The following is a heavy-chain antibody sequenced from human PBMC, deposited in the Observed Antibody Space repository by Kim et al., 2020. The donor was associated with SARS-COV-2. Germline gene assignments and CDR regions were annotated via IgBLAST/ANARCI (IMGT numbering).Heavy chain of an antibody. D-gene: IGHD3-3*01. Sequence: ASVKVSCKASGYTFTSYDINWVRQATGQGLEWMGWMNPNSGNTGYAQKFQGRVTMTRNTSISTAYMELSSLRSEDTAVYYCARGRLRDQYYDFWSGHLPEFDYWGQGTLVTVSS. J-gene: IGHJ4*02. CDR1: GYTFTSYD. V-gene: IGHV1-8*01. CDR3: ARGRLRDQYYDFWSGHLPEFDY. CDR2: MNPNSGNT.